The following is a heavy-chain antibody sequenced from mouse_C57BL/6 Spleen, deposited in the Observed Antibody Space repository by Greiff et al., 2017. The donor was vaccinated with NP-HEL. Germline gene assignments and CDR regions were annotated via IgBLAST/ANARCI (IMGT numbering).Heavy chain of an antibody. V-gene: IGHV5-16*01. J-gene: IGHJ2*01. D-gene: IGHD3-3*01. Sequence: EVMLVESEGGLVQPGSSMKLSCTASGFTFSDYYMAWVRQVPEKGLEWVANINYDGSSTYYLDSLKSRFIISRDNAKNILYLQMSSLKSEDTATYYCAREGGQENYFDYWGQGTTLTVSS. CDR1: GFTFSDYY. CDR2: INYDGSST. CDR3: AREGGQENYFDY.